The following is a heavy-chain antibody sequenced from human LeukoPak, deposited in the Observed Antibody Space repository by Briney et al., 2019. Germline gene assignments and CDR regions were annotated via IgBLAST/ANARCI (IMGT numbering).Heavy chain of an antibody. V-gene: IGHV5-51*01. J-gene: IGHJ5*02. D-gene: IGHD2-15*01. Sequence: GESLKISCKGSGYSINNYWIGWVRQMPGRGLEWMGIIYPADSDIRYSPSFQGQVTISADKSISTAYLQWSSLKASDTAMYYCARQEYCSGGSCYTWFDPWGQGTLVTVSS. CDR3: ARQEYCSGGSCYTWFDP. CDR2: IYPADSDI. CDR1: GYSINNYW.